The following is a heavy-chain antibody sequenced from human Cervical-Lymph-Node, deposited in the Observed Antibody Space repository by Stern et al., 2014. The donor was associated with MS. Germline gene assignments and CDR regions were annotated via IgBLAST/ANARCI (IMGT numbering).Heavy chain of an antibody. CDR3: ARNRVWGGTDY. CDR2: INAGNGNT. CDR1: GYTFTSYA. V-gene: IGHV1-3*01. Sequence: QVQLVQSGAEVKKPGASVKVSCKASGYTFTSYAMHWVRQAPGQRLEWMGWINAGNGNTKYSQKFQGKVTITRDTSASTAYMELSSLRSEDTAVYYCARNRVWGGTDYWGQGTLVTVSS. D-gene: IGHD3-16*01. J-gene: IGHJ4*02.